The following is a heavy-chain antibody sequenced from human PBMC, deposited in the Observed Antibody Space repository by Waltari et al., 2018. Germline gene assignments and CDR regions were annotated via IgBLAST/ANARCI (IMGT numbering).Heavy chain of an antibody. CDR3: ARGIAPSRYYYYYYMDV. CDR1: GGSISSYY. D-gene: IGHD6-13*01. Sequence: VQLQEAGPGLVKPSETLSLTCTVSGGSISSYYWSWIRQPAGKGLEWMGRIYTSGSTNSHPSLKSRATMSVDTSKNQFSLKLSSVTAADTAVYYCARGIAPSRYYYYYYMDVWGKGTTVTISS. J-gene: IGHJ6*03. V-gene: IGHV4-4*07. CDR2: IYTSGST.